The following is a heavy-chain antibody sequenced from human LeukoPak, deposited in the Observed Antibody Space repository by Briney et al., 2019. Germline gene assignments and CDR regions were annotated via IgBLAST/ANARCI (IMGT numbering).Heavy chain of an antibody. Sequence: GSLRLSCAASRFTFSSYGMHWVRQAPGKGLEWVAVIWYDGSNKYYADSVKGRFTISRDNSKNTLYLQMNSLRAEDTAVYYCARDFYCSSTSCYLYYYYYYGMDVWGKGTTVTVSS. J-gene: IGHJ6*04. V-gene: IGHV3-33*01. D-gene: IGHD2-2*01. CDR1: RFTFSSYG. CDR3: ARDFYCSSTSCYLYYYYYYGMDV. CDR2: IWYDGSNK.